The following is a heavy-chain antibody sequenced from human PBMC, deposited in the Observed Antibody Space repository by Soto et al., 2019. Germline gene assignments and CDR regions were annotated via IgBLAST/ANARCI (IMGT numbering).Heavy chain of an antibody. CDR1: GGSISNYY. J-gene: IGHJ4*02. CDR3: ARGGWTNDY. CDR2: IYYSGGT. V-gene: IGHV4-59*01. Sequence: QVQLQESGPGLVKPSETLSLTCTVSGGSISNYYWSWIRQPPGKGLGWIGYIYYSGGTNYSPSLKRRVTISVDTSKNQFSLTLRSVTAADTAVYFCARGGWTNDYWGQGTLVTVSS. D-gene: IGHD6-19*01.